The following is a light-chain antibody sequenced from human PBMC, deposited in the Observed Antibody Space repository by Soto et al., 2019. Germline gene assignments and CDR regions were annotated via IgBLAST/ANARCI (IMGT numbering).Light chain of an antibody. V-gene: IGLV1-47*01. CDR1: SSNIGSNY. CDR3: AAWDDRLSGRV. J-gene: IGLJ2*01. Sequence: QSVLTQPPSASGTPGQRVTISCSGSSSNIGSNYVYWYHQLPGTAPKLVIYRNNQRPSGVPDRISGSKSCTSASLAISGLRSEDEADYYCAAWDDRLSGRVFGRGTKLTVL. CDR2: RNN.